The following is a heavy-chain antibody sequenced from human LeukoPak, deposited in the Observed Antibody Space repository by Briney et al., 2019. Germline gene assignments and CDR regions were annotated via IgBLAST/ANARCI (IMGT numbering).Heavy chain of an antibody. CDR1: GGSFSGYY. Sequence: SETLSLTCAVYGGSFSGYYWSWIRQPPGKGLEWIGTIFYSGQTYYSPSLKSRVTISVDTSKNQFSLKLRSVTAADTAVYYCARDREQQLVRFYSAFDIWGQGTMVTVSS. D-gene: IGHD6-13*01. V-gene: IGHV4-34*12. CDR3: ARDREQQLVRFYSAFDI. J-gene: IGHJ3*02. CDR2: IFYSGQT.